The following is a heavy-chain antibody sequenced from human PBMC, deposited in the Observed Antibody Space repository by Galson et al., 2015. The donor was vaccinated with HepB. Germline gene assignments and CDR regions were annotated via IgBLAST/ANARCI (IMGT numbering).Heavy chain of an antibody. D-gene: IGHD4-17*01. CDR3: AKANGDYRGAYYYYGMDV. V-gene: IGHV3-23*01. Sequence: SLRLSCAASGFTFSSYAMSWVRQAPGKGLEWVSAISGSGGSTYYADSVKGRFTISRDNSKNTLYLQMNSLRAEDTAVYYCAKANGDYRGAYYYYGMDVWGQGTTVTVSS. CDR2: ISGSGGST. CDR1: GFTFSSYA. J-gene: IGHJ6*02.